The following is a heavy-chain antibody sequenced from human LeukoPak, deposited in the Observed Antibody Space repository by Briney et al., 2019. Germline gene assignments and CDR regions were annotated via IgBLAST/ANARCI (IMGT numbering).Heavy chain of an antibody. CDR1: GGSFSGYY. Sequence: PSETLSLTCAVYGGSFSGYYWSWIRQPPGKGLEWIGEINHSGSTNYNPSLKSRVTISVDTSKNQFSLKLSSVTAADTAVCYCARGGRGGYCSSTSCTNWFDPWGQGTLVTVSS. J-gene: IGHJ5*02. D-gene: IGHD2-2*01. V-gene: IGHV4-34*01. CDR3: ARGGRGGYCSSTSCTNWFDP. CDR2: INHSGST.